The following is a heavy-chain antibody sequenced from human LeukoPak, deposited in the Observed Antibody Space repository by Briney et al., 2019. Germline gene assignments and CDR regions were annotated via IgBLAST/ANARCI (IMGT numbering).Heavy chain of an antibody. J-gene: IGHJ4*02. CDR1: GFTFDDYT. V-gene: IGHV3-43*01. CDR2: ISWDGGST. Sequence: PGGSLRLSCAASGFTFDDYTMHWVRQAPGKGLEWVSLISWDGGSTYYADSVKGRFTISRDNSKNSLYLQMNSLRTEDTALYYCAKDIGFWSGFDYWGQGTLVTVSS. CDR3: AKDIGFWSGFDY. D-gene: IGHD3-3*01.